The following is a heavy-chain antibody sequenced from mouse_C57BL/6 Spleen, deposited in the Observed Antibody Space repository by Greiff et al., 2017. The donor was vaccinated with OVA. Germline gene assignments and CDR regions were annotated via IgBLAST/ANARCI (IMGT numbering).Heavy chain of an antibody. V-gene: IGHV14-4*01. D-gene: IGHD1-1*01. J-gene: IGHJ3*01. CDR1: GFNIKDDY. CDR2: IDPENGDT. Sequence: EVKLQESGAELVRPGASVKLSCTASGFNIKDDYMHWVKQRPEQGLEWIGWIDPENGDTEYASKFQGKATITADTSSNTAYLQLSSLTSEDTAVYYCTTYYYGSRWFAYWGQGTLVTVSA. CDR3: TTYYYGSRWFAY.